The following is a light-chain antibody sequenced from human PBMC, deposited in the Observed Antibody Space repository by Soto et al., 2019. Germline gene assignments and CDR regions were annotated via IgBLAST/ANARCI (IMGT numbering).Light chain of an antibody. CDR3: QQYNRLIT. V-gene: IGKV1D-16*01. Sequence: IQLTQSPSSLSASVGDRVTITCRASQGISSWLAWYQQKPGKAPKLLIYAASTLQSGVSSRFSGSGYGTDFTLSINNLQPDDFATYYCQQYNRLITFGQGTRLEIK. CDR2: AAS. CDR1: QGISSW. J-gene: IGKJ5*01.